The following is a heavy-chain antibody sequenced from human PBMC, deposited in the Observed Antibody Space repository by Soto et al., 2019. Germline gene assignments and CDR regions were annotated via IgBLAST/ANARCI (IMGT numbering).Heavy chain of an antibody. Sequence: GGSLRLSCAASGFTFSRYGMHWVRQAPGKGLEWVAVIWYDGSNEYYADSVKGRFTISRDISKNTLYLQMNSLRVEDTAVYYCARDLYSSSLDYWGQGALVTVSS. CDR3: ARDLYSSSLDY. D-gene: IGHD6-13*01. J-gene: IGHJ4*02. CDR1: GFTFSRYG. CDR2: IWYDGSNE. V-gene: IGHV3-33*01.